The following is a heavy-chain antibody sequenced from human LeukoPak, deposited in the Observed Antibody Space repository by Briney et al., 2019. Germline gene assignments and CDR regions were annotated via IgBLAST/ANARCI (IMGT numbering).Heavy chain of an antibody. Sequence: SETLSLTCTVSGGSISSGGYYWGWIRQHPGKGLEWIGYIYYSGSTYYNPSLKSRVTISVDTSKNQFSLKLSSVTAADTALYYCARDRLWLLWGQGTLVTVSS. CDR3: ARDRLWLL. CDR2: IYYSGST. D-gene: IGHD5-18*01. CDR1: GGSISSGGYY. J-gene: IGHJ4*02. V-gene: IGHV4-31*03.